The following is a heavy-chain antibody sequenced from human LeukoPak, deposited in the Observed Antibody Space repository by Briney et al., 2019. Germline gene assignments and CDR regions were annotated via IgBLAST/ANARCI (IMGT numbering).Heavy chain of an antibody. V-gene: IGHV3-21*01. CDR2: ISSSSSYI. J-gene: IGHJ3*02. Sequence: GGTLRLSCAASGVTFTGYTINWVCHAPREGQGWVSSISSSSSYIYYADSVKGRFTISRDNAKNSLYLQMNSLRAEDTAVYYCARVGGAVDAFDIWGQGTMVTVSS. CDR3: ARVGGAVDAFDI. CDR1: GVTFTGYT. D-gene: IGHD3-10*01.